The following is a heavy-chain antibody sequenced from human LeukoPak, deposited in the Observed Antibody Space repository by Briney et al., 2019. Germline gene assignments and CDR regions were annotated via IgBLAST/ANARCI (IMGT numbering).Heavy chain of an antibody. Sequence: ASVKVSCKASGYTFTGYYMHWVRQAPGQGLEWMGWINPNSGGTSYAQKFQGRVTMTRDTSISTAYMELSRLRSDDTAVYYCAREISSWYRTEGRFDPWGQGTLVTVSS. V-gene: IGHV1-2*02. CDR1: GYTFTGYY. CDR2: INPNSGGT. D-gene: IGHD6-13*01. J-gene: IGHJ5*02. CDR3: AREISSWYRTEGRFDP.